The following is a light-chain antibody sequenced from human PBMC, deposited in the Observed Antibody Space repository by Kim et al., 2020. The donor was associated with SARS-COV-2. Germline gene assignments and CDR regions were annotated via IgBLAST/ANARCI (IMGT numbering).Light chain of an antibody. V-gene: IGLV3-1*01. Sequence: SVSPGQTATIPCSGDNLGGRYVSWYQQRPGQTPVLVMYQDIERPSGIPDRFSGSNSGNTATLTISGNQAMDEADYYCQAWDNNAAIFGGGTQLTVL. CDR1: NLGGRY. CDR2: QDI. CDR3: QAWDNNAAI. J-gene: IGLJ2*01.